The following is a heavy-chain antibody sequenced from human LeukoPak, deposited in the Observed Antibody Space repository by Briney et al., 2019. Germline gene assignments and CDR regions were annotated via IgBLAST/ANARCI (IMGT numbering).Heavy chain of an antibody. CDR3: AGSPDGYCSSTSCYFGY. CDR1: GGSISSYY. D-gene: IGHD2-2*03. J-gene: IGHJ4*02. V-gene: IGHV4-4*07. CDR2: IYTSGST. Sequence: SETLSLTCTVSGGSISSYYWSWIRQPAGKGLEWIGRIYTSGSTNYNPSLKSRVTMSVDTSKNQFSLKLSSVTAADTAVYYCAGSPDGYCSSTSCYFGYWGQGTLVTVSS.